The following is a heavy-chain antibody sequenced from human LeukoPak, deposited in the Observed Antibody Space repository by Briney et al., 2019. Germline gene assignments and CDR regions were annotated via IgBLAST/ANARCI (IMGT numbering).Heavy chain of an antibody. D-gene: IGHD4-23*01. CDR2: IYYIGTT. V-gene: IGHV4-59*01. Sequence: SETLSLTCTVSGGSISTYYWSWIRQPPGKGLEWIGQIYYIGTTKYNPSLKSRVTISVDTSNNQFSLKLRSVTAADTAVYYCAREVADYGGYYYYHYMDVWGKGTTVTISS. CDR3: AREVADYGGYYYYHYMDV. CDR1: GGSISTYY. J-gene: IGHJ6*03.